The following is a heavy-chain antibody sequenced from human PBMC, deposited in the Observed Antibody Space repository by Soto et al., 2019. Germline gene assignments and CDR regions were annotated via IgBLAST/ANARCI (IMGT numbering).Heavy chain of an antibody. V-gene: IGHV3-33*01. J-gene: IGHJ4*02. D-gene: IGHD6-13*01. Sequence: QVQLVESGGGVVQPGRSLRLSCAASGFTFSSYGMHWVRQAPGKGLEWVAVIWYDGSNKYYADSVKGRFTISRDNPKNTLYLQMNSLRAEDTAVYYCARPAYPSSSWYYLVYWGQGTLVTVSS. CDR3: ARPAYPSSSWYYLVY. CDR1: GFTFSSYG. CDR2: IWYDGSNK.